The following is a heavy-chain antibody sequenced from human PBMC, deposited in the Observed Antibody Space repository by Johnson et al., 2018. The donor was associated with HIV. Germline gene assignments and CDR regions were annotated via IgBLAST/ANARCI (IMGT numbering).Heavy chain of an antibody. V-gene: IGHV3-30*03. D-gene: IGHD2-15*01. Sequence: QVQLVESGGGVVQPGRSLRLSCAASGFTFSNYGMAWVRQAPGKGLEWVAVISFAGMKKHYADSVRGRFTISRDTSKSTVSLQMDSLTIDDTAIYYCARGRKDMEAADGLDNDGLDMWGQGTLVTVSS. CDR3: ARGRKDMEAADGLDNDGLDM. J-gene: IGHJ3*02. CDR1: GFTFSNYG. CDR2: ISFAGMKK.